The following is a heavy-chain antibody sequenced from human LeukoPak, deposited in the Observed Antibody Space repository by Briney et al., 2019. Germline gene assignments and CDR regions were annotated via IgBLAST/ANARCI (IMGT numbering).Heavy chain of an antibody. Sequence: SETLSLTCAVYGGSFSGYYWSWIRQPPGKGLEWIGEINHIGSTYYNPSPKSRVTISVNTSKNQFSLKLGYVTAADTAVYYCARDFVPTARYYYYYMDVWGKGTKVTVSS. CDR2: INHIGST. J-gene: IGHJ6*03. V-gene: IGHV4-34*01. CDR3: ARDFVPTARYYYYYMDV. CDR1: GGSFSGYY. D-gene: IGHD6-6*01.